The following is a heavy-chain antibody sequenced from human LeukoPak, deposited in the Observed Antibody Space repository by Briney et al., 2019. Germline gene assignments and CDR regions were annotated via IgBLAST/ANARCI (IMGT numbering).Heavy chain of an antibody. D-gene: IGHD5-12*01. V-gene: IGHV3-21*01. CDR1: GFTFSSYS. CDR2: ISSSSYI. CDR3: ARVGSGYDAFDI. J-gene: IGHJ3*02. Sequence: GGSLRLSCAASGFTFSSYSMNWVRQAPGKGLEWVSSISSSSYIYYADSVKGRFTISRDNAKNSLYLQMNSLRAEDTAVYYCARVGSGYDAFDIWGQGTMVTASS.